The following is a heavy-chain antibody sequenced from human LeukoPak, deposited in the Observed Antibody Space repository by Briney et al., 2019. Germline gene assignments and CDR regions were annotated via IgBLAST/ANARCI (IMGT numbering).Heavy chain of an antibody. J-gene: IGHJ2*01. Sequence: SETLSLTCTVSGGSISSGSYYWSWIRQPAGKGLEWIGRIYTSGSTNYNPSLKSRVTISVDTSKNQFSLKLSSVTAADTAVYYCARHATLLWFGELLWYFDLWGRGTLVTVSS. D-gene: IGHD3-10*01. CDR3: ARHATLLWFGELLWYFDL. CDR1: GGSISSGSYY. CDR2: IYTSGST. V-gene: IGHV4-61*02.